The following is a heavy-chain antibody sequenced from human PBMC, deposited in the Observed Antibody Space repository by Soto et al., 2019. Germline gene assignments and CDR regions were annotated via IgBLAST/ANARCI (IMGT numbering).Heavy chain of an antibody. Sequence: GGSLRLSCAASGFTFSSYAMSWVRQAPGKGLEWVSAISGSGGSTYYADSVKGRFTISRDNSKNTLYLQMNSLRAEDTAVYYCAKDPAEAYYYDSSGYYDYWGQGTLVTVSS. D-gene: IGHD3-22*01. J-gene: IGHJ4*02. CDR3: AKDPAEAYYYDSSGYYDY. V-gene: IGHV3-23*01. CDR2: ISGSGGST. CDR1: GFTFSSYA.